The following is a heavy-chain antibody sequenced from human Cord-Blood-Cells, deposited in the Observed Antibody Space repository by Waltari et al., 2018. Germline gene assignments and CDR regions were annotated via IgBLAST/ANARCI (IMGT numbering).Heavy chain of an antibody. CDR2: INHSGGT. V-gene: IGHV4-34*01. CDR1: GGSFSGYY. CDR3: ARGRFDVVVVAARAFDI. Sequence: QVQLQQWGAGLLKPSETLSLTCAVYGGSFSGYYWSWIRQPPGKGLEWIGEINHSGGTNYNPSLKSRVTISVDTSKNQFSLKLSSVTAADTAVYYCARGRFDVVVVAARAFDIWGQGTMVTVSS. D-gene: IGHD2-15*01. J-gene: IGHJ3*02.